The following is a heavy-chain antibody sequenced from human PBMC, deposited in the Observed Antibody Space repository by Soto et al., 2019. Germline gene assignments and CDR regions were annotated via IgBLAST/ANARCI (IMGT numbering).Heavy chain of an antibody. J-gene: IGHJ4*02. D-gene: IGHD2-2*01. CDR1: GFTFNSFA. Sequence: VQLLESGGGLVQPGGSLRLSCAASGFTFNSFAMGWVRQASGKGLEWVSLITGSGGDTYSADSVKGRFTISRDNSKNTLYLQMNNLRAEDTAIYYCAKLGSSSWSPHYYFDYWGQGTLVTVSS. CDR3: AKLGSSSWSPHYYFDY. V-gene: IGHV3-23*01. CDR2: ITGSGGDT.